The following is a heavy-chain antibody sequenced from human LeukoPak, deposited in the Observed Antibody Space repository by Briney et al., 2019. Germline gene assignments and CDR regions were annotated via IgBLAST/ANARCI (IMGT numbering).Heavy chain of an antibody. J-gene: IGHJ4*02. CDR3: ARGMGASTYYFDY. D-gene: IGHD3-16*01. CDR1: GFTFNNYA. V-gene: IGHV3-23*01. Sequence: PGGSLRLSCAASGFTFNNYALSWVRQAPGKGLEWVSIISDGAGSTYYADSLKGRFTISRDNSKNTLYLQMNSLRAEDTAMYYCARGMGASTYYFDYWGQGTLVTVSS. CDR2: ISDGAGST.